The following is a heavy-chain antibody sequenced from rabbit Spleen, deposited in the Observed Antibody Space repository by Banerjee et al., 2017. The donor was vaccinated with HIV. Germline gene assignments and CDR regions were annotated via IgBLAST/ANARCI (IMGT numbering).Heavy chain of an antibody. CDR3: ARDATTSGVFFDL. J-gene: IGHJ4*01. CDR2: TKIGSGANT. V-gene: IGHV1S45*01. D-gene: IGHD1-1*01. Sequence: QEQLEESGGDLVKPEGSLTLTCTASGFSFSATYMCWVRQAPGKGLEWIACTKIGSGANTYYASWVNGRFSISKTSSTTVTLQMTSLTAADTATYFCARDATTSGVFFDLWGQGTLVTVS. CDR1: GFSFSATY.